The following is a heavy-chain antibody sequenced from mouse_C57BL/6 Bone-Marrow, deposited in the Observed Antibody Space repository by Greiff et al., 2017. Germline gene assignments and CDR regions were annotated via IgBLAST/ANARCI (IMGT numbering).Heavy chain of an antibody. CDR2: IIPGSGST. D-gene: IGHD2-5*01. J-gene: IGHJ1*03. CDR1: GYTFTDYW. Sequence: QVQLLQSGAELMQPGASVKLSCKASGYTFTDYWMEWVKQRPGHGLEWIGVIIPGSGSTNYNETFKGQATFTADTSSNTAYMQHSRLTTEDSAMYYCAHSNYIYWYFDVWGTGTTVTVSS. V-gene: IGHV1-9*01. CDR3: AHSNYIYWYFDV.